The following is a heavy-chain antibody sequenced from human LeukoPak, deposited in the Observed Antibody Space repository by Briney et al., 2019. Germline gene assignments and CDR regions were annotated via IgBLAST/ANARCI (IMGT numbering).Heavy chain of an antibody. Sequence: PGGSLRLSCAASGFTFSSYWMSWVRQAPGKGLEWVANIKQDGSEKYYVDSVKGRFTISRDNAKNSLYLQMNSLRAEDTAVYYCARVLLWFGLGAFDIWGQGTMVTVSS. CDR3: ARVLLWFGLGAFDI. D-gene: IGHD3-10*01. V-gene: IGHV3-7*01. CDR1: GFTFSSYW. CDR2: IKQDGSEK. J-gene: IGHJ3*02.